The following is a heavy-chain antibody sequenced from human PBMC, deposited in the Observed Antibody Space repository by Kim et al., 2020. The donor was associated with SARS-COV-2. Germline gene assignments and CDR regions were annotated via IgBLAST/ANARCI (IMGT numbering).Heavy chain of an antibody. D-gene: IGHD3-16*01. CDR2: VYNDGTT. J-gene: IGHJ4*02. CDR3: ARLITDCADYSVCSVKGYFAH. CDR1: GFTVSHNY. Sequence: GGSLRLSCAVSGFTVSHNYMSWVRQAPGKGPECVAVVYNDGTTYYADSVRGRVTISRDFSKHFLYLKMRSLSIEETAEYYSARLITDCADYSVCSVKGYFAHCGQG. V-gene: IGHV3-66*02.